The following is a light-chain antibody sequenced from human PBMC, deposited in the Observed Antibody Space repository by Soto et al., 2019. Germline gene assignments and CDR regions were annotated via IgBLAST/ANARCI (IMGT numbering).Light chain of an antibody. CDR1: SSDVGGYNY. CDR2: EVS. CDR3: SSFAGNNNLV. J-gene: IGLJ2*01. V-gene: IGLV2-8*01. Sequence: QSVLTQPPSASGSPGQSVTISCTGTSSDVGGYNYVSWYQQHPGKAPQLMISEVSKRTSGVPDRLSGSKSGNTASLTVSGLQAEYEADYYCSSFAGNNNLVFGGGTKLTVL.